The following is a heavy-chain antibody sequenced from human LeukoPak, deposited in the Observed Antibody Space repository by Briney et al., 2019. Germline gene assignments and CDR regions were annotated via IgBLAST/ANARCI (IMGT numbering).Heavy chain of an antibody. CDR2: IYYSGST. V-gene: IGHV4-59*01. CDR3: ARVAWHYYMDV. CDR1: GGSISSYY. D-gene: IGHD5-12*01. Sequence: SETLSLTCTVSGGSISSYYWSWIRQPPGKGLEWIGYIYYSGSTNYNPSLKSRVTISVDTSKNQFSLKLSSVTAADTAVYYCARVAWHYYMDVWGKGTTVTVSS. J-gene: IGHJ6*03.